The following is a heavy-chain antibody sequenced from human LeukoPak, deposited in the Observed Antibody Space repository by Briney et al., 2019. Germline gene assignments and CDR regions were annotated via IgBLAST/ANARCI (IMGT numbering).Heavy chain of an antibody. J-gene: IGHJ5*02. CDR2: INPSSGGT. V-gene: IGHV1-2*06. D-gene: IGHD2-2*01. CDR1: GYTFTGYY. Sequence: ASVKVSCKASGYTFTGYYMHWVRQAPGQGLEWMGRINPSSGGTNYAQKFQGRVTMTRDTSIGTAYMELSRLRSDDTAVYYCASSYCSSTSCFILGGWFDPWGQGTLVTVSS. CDR3: ASSYCSSTSCFILGGWFDP.